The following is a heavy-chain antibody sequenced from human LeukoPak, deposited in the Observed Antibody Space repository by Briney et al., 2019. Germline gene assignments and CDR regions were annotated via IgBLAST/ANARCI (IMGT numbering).Heavy chain of an antibody. D-gene: IGHD2-2*01. J-gene: IGHJ4*02. V-gene: IGHV3-33*06. CDR3: AKDRNIVIIPAAIEGFDH. CDR2: IWNDGSKK. Sequence: PGGSLRLSCAASGFTFSTCGMHWVRQAPGKGLEWVAVIWNDGSKKYYADSVKGRFTISRDNYKNVLYLQMNTLRVDDTAVYYCAKDRNIVIIPAAIEGFDHWGLGTLVTVSS. CDR1: GFTFSTCG.